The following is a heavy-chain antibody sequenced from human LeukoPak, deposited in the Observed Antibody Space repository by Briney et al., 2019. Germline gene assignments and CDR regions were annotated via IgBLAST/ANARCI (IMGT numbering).Heavy chain of an antibody. V-gene: IGHV7-4-1*02. D-gene: IGHD3-10*01. CDR2: INTNTGNP. Sequence: ASVKVSCKASGYTFTNYAMNWVRQAPGQGLEWMGWINTNTGNPTYAQGFTGRFVFSLDTSVTTAYLQISSLKAEDTAVYYCARDPYYGSGSNVYYYYYGMDVWGQGATVTVSS. CDR3: ARDPYYGSGSNVYYYYYGMDV. CDR1: GYTFTNYA. J-gene: IGHJ6*02.